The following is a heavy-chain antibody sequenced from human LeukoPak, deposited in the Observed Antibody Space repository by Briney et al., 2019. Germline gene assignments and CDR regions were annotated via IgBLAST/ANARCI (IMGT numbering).Heavy chain of an antibody. D-gene: IGHD3-22*01. Sequence: GGSLRLSCAASGFTFSSYSMNWVRQAPGKGLEWVSSISSSSSYIYYAVSVKGRFTISRDNAKNSLYLQMNSLRAEDTAVYYCASRAYYYDSSGYSHSAFDIWGQGTMVTVSS. CDR2: ISSSSSYI. J-gene: IGHJ3*02. CDR3: ASRAYYYDSSGYSHSAFDI. CDR1: GFTFSSYS. V-gene: IGHV3-21*01.